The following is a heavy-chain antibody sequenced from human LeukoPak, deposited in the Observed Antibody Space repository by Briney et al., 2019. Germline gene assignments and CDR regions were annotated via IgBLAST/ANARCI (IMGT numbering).Heavy chain of an antibody. D-gene: IGHD3-22*01. V-gene: IGHV4-59*01. Sequence: SETLSLTCTVSGGSISSYYWSWIRQPPGKGLEWIGYIYYSGSTNYNPSLKSRVTISVDTSKNQFSLKLSSVTAADTAVYYCARAAMDYYDKYFDYWGQGTLVTVSS. CDR3: ARAAMDYYDKYFDY. CDR2: IYYSGST. J-gene: IGHJ4*02. CDR1: GGSISSYY.